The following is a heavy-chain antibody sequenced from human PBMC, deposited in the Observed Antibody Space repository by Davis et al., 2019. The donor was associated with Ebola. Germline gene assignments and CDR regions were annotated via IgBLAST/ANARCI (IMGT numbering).Heavy chain of an antibody. Sequence: PSETLSLTCAVSGGSISSGGYSWSWIRQPPGKGLEWIGYIYYSGSTYYNPSLKSRVTISVDTSKNQFSLKLSSVTAADTAVYYCARGGRDYYDSSGYEFDYWGQGTLVTVSS. CDR1: GGSISSGGYS. J-gene: IGHJ4*02. CDR3: ARGGRDYYDSSGYEFDY. CDR2: IYYSGST. V-gene: IGHV4-30-4*07. D-gene: IGHD3-22*01.